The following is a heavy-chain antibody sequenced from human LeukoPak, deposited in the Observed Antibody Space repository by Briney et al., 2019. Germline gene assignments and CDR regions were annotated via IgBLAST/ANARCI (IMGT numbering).Heavy chain of an antibody. CDR2: INHSGST. CDR3: ARVRFRSTSLARCYYMDV. D-gene: IGHD2-2*01. CDR1: GRPFSGYY. J-gene: IGHJ6*03. Sequence: SETLSLTCAVYGRPFSGYYWSWISQPPGKGLEWIGEINHSGSTNYNPSLKSRVTISVDTSKNQFSLKLSSVTAADTAVYYCARVRFRSTSLARCYYMDVWGKGTTVTVSS. V-gene: IGHV4-34*01.